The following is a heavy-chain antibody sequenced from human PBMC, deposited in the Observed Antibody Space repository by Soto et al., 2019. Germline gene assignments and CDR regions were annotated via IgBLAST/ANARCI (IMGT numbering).Heavy chain of an antibody. CDR1: GCSISSGGYY. J-gene: IGHJ6*02. V-gene: IGHV4-31*03. D-gene: IGHD5-18*01. CDR3: ARDRDTASYYGMDV. CDR2: IYYSGST. Sequence: QVQLQESGPGLVKPSQTLSLTCTVSGCSISSGGYYWSWIRQHPGKALERIGYIYYSGSTYYNPSLKSRVTISVDTCKNQFALKLSSLTAADTGVYYCARDRDTASYYGMDVWGQGTTVTVSS.